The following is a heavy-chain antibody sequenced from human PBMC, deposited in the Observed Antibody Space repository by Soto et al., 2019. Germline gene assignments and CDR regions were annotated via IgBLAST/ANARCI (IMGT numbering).Heavy chain of an antibody. D-gene: IGHD3-22*01. V-gene: IGHV3-33*01. CDR1: GFPFSSYG. J-gene: IGHJ6*02. CDR2: IWYDGSNK. Sequence: GGSLRLSCAASGFPFSSYGMHWVRQAPGKGLEWVAVIWYDGSNKYYADSVKGRFTISRDNSKNTLYLQMNSLRAEDTAVYYCARDWGPNYYDSSGYYPNYYGMDVWGQGTTVTVSS. CDR3: ARDWGPNYYDSSGYYPNYYGMDV.